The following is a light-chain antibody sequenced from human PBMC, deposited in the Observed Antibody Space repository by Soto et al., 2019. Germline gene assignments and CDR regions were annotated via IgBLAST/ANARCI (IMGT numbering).Light chain of an antibody. CDR1: QSISSH. CDR2: AAS. Sequence: DIPMTQSPSSLSAFVGDRVTVTCRASQSISSHLNWYQQKPGKAPKLLIYAASSLQSGIPSRFSGSGSGTDFTLTISSLQPEDFATYYCQQSYSTPYTFGQGTKLEIK. V-gene: IGKV1-39*01. CDR3: QQSYSTPYT. J-gene: IGKJ2*01.